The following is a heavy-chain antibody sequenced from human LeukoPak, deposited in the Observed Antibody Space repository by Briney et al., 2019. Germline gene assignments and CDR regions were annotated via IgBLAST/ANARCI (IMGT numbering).Heavy chain of an antibody. D-gene: IGHD3-3*01. J-gene: IGHJ6*03. CDR1: GFTFSTYS. CDR3: ARDQLRFLEWSAWEGYYYMDV. CDR2: ISSTSSGI. V-gene: IGHV3-48*01. Sequence: GGSLRLSCAASGFTFSTYSMNWVRQAPGKGLEWVSYISSTSSGIYYADSVQGRFTTSRDNGKNSLYLQMNSLRAEDTAVYYCARDQLRFLEWSAWEGYYYMDVWGKGTTVTVSS.